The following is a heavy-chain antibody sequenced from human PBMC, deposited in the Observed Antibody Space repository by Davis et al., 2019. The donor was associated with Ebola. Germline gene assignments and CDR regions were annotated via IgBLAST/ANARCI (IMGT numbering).Heavy chain of an antibody. CDR3: AKDQRWDYYGSGHYYYAMNV. Sequence: GGSLRLSCAASGFSFSSYGMHWVRQAPGKGLEWVAVISYDGSDKYYADSVKGRFTISRDNSRDTLYLQMNSLRAEDTAVYYCAKDQRWDYYGSGHYYYAMNVWGKGTTVTVSS. CDR2: ISYDGSDK. CDR1: GFSFSSYG. D-gene: IGHD3-10*01. J-gene: IGHJ6*04. V-gene: IGHV3-30*18.